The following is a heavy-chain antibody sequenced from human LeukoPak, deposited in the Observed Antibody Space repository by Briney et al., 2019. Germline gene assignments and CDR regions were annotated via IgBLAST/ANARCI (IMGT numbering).Heavy chain of an antibody. CDR3: AGDVYDFWSGYHAFDI. D-gene: IGHD3-3*01. CDR2: IYYSGST. J-gene: IGHJ3*02. V-gene: IGHV4-59*01. CDR1: GGSISSYY. Sequence: SETLSLTCTVSGGSISSYYWSWIRQPPGKGLEWIGYIYYSGSTNYNPSLKSRVTISVDTSKNQFSLKLSSVTAADTAVYYCAGDVYDFWSGYHAFDIWGQGTMVTVSS.